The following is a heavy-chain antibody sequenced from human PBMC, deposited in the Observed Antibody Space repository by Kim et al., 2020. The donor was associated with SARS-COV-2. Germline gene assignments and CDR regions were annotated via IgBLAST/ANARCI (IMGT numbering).Heavy chain of an antibody. CDR2: MKHDGGER. CDR1: GFTFRNYW. J-gene: IGHJ6*02. V-gene: IGHV3-7*01. D-gene: IGHD6-6*01. Sequence: GGSLRLSCAASGFTFRNYWMTWVRQTPERGLEWVATMKHDGGERQYVDSVKGRFTLSRDNTKNSLYRQMNSRKAEDTAIYYCARLGYSTSSYFGMDVWGQGTTVTVSS. CDR3: ARLGYSTSSYFGMDV.